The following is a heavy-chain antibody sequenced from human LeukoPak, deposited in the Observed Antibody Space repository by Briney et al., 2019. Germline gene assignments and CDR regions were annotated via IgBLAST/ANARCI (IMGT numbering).Heavy chain of an antibody. J-gene: IGHJ6*02. Sequence: SETLSLTCTVSGGSISSYYWSWIRQPPGKGLEWIGYIYYSGSTNYNPSLKSRVTISVDTSKNQFSLKLSSVTAADTAVYYCARVSLGATHYYGMDVWGQGTTVTVSS. CDR2: IYYSGST. V-gene: IGHV4-59*01. CDR3: ARVSLGATHYYGMDV. D-gene: IGHD1-26*01. CDR1: GGSISSYY.